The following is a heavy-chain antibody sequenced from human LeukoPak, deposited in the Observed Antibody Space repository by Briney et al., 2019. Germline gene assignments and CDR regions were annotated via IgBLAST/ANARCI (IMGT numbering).Heavy chain of an antibody. J-gene: IGHJ4*02. CDR1: GFTFSDYS. CDR2: ISNSISTI. CDR3: ARDIGVAGNFDY. V-gene: IGHV3-48*02. Sequence: GGSLILSCAASGFTFSDYSMNWVRQAPGKGLEWVSYISNSISTIYYADSVKGRFTISRDNAKNSLYLQMNSLRDEDTAVYYCARDIGVAGNFDYWGQGTLVTVSS. D-gene: IGHD6-19*01.